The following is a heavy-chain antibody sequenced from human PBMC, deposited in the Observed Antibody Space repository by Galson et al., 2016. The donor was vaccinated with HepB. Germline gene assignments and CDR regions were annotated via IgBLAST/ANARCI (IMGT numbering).Heavy chain of an antibody. CDR1: GGSITGGGYY. D-gene: IGHD3-10*01. Sequence: TLSLTCTVSGGSITGGGYYWSWIRQHPGEGLEWIGYISYSGTTYYNPSLKGRLTLSPDTSKNQYSLNLRSVTAADTAVYYCARAAVTTMVRGVIGGYYMDVWGKGATVTVSS. J-gene: IGHJ6*03. CDR2: ISYSGTT. V-gene: IGHV4-31*03. CDR3: ARAAVTTMVRGVIGGYYMDV.